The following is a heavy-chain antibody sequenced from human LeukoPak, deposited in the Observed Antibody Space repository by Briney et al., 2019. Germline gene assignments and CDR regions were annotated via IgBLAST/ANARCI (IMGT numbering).Heavy chain of an antibody. CDR3: ARGACSGGSCRDAFDI. V-gene: IGHV3-30*01. CDR2: ISYDGSNK. J-gene: IGHJ3*02. CDR1: GFTFSSYA. Sequence: GGSLRLSCAASGFTFSSYAMHWVRQAPGKGLEWVAVISYDGSNKYCADSVKGRFTISRDNSKKTLYLQMNSLRAEDTAVYYCARGACSGGSCRDAFDIWGQGTMVTVSS. D-gene: IGHD2-15*01.